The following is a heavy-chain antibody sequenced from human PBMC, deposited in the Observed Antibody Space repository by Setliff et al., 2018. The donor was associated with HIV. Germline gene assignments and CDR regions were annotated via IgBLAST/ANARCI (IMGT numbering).Heavy chain of an antibody. CDR1: GYTLTELS. V-gene: IGHV1-24*01. CDR2: FDPEDGET. Sequence: ASVKVSCKVSGYTLTELSMHWVRQAPGKGLEWMGGFDPEDGETIYAQKFQGRVTMTRDTSLSTAYMELSWLTSDDTAVYYCARVVDRDYDFWSAYEYWGQGTMVTVSS. CDR3: ARVVDRDYDFWSAYEY. J-gene: IGHJ4*02. D-gene: IGHD3-3*01.